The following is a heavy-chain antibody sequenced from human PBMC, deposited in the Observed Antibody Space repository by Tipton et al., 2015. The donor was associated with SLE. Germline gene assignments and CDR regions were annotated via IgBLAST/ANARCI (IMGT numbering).Heavy chain of an antibody. CDR3: ATDPGDWYFDL. Sequence: TLSLTCTVSGGPISSGSYYWGWIRQPPGKGLEWIGTIYYNGRTYYNPSLKSRVTISVVTSKNQFSLKLSSVTAADTAVYYCATDPGDWYFDLWGRGTLVTVSS. V-gene: IGHV4-39*07. CDR1: GGPISSGSYY. CDR2: IYYNGRT. J-gene: IGHJ2*01.